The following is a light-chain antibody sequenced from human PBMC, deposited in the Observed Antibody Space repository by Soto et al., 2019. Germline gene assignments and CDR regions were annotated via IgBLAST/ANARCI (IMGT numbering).Light chain of an antibody. CDR3: QHYNSYSEA. Sequence: DIQMTQSPSTLSGSVGDRVTITCRASQTISSWLALYQQKPGKAPKLLIYKASTLKSGVPSRFSSSASGTEFTLTISTPKPDNFATYYCQHYNSYSEAFGQGDKVDIK. V-gene: IGKV1-5*03. J-gene: IGKJ1*01. CDR1: QTISSW. CDR2: KAS.